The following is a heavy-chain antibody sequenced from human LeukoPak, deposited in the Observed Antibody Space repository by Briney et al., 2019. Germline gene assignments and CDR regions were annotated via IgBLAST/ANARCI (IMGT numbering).Heavy chain of an antibody. Sequence: ASVKVSCKTFGGTFRSHIFSWVRQAPGQGLEWMGWMNPNSGGTVYAQKFQGRVTMTRATSISTAYMEVSRLGSDDTAVYYCARGPYTGRGAFDIWGQGTMVTVSS. CDR2: MNPNSGGT. D-gene: IGHD5-18*01. CDR1: GGTFRSHI. CDR3: ARGPYTGRGAFDI. V-gene: IGHV1-2*02. J-gene: IGHJ3*02.